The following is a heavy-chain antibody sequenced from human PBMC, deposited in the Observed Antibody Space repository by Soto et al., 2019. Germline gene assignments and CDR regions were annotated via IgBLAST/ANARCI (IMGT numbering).Heavy chain of an antibody. J-gene: IGHJ1*01. CDR2: INHSGST. V-gene: IGHV4-34*01. CDR3: ASLISSGWHGGYFQH. D-gene: IGHD6-19*01. CDR1: GGTFGGLY. Sequence: SETLSHTCAVYGGTFGGLYWSWIRQPPGKGLEWIGEINHSGSTYYNPSLKSRVTISVDTSKNQFSLKLSSVTAADTAVYYCASLISSGWHGGYFQHWGQGTLVTVSS.